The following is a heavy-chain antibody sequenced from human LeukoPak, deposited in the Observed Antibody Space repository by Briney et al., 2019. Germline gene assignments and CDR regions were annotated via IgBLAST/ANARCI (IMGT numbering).Heavy chain of an antibody. CDR2: IYYTGST. J-gene: IGHJ4*02. CDR1: GGSISSHY. CDR3: VRDRAPCSGTTCPFYGFDF. D-gene: IGHD2-2*01. V-gene: IGHV4-59*11. Sequence: SETLSLTCTVSGGSISSHYWSWIRQPPGKGLEWIGYIYYTGSTNSNPSLKSRVTMSVDTSKSQFSLKLSSVTAADTAVYYCVRDRAPCSGTTCPFYGFDFWSQGALLTVSS.